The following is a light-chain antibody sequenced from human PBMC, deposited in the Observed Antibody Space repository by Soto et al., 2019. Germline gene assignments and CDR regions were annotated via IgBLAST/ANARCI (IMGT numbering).Light chain of an antibody. CDR1: SSDVGFYNY. Sequence: QSVLTQPASVSGSPGQSITISCTGSSSDVGFYNYVSWYQQHPGKAHKLMIYDVSNRPSGVSNHFSGSKSGNTASLTIFGLQAEDEADYYCTSHTSSSPYVFGTGTKVTVL. CDR3: TSHTSSSPYV. V-gene: IGLV2-14*01. CDR2: DVS. J-gene: IGLJ1*01.